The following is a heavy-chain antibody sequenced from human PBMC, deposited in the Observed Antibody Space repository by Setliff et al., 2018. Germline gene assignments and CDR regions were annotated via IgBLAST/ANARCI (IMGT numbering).Heavy chain of an antibody. CDR3: ARAGREDSSSWYPFYYFYYYMDV. V-gene: IGHV3-53*01. Sequence: GESLKISCSASGFTVSSNHMSWVRQAPGKGLEWVSVIYSGGSTYYADSVKGRFTISSDNSKNTLYLQMNSLGAEDTAVYYCARAGREDSSSWYPFYYFYYYMDVWGKGTTVTVSS. D-gene: IGHD6-13*01. CDR2: IYSGGST. J-gene: IGHJ6*03. CDR1: GFTVSSNH.